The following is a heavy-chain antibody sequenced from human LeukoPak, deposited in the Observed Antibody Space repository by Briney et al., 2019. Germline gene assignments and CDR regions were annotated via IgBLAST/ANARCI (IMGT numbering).Heavy chain of an antibody. V-gene: IGHV4-39*07. D-gene: IGHD3-3*01. CDR1: GGSISSSSYY. CDR3: ARPYDFWSGYYLHITGDAFDI. J-gene: IGHJ3*02. CDR2: IYYSGST. Sequence: PSETLSLTCTVSGGSISSSSYYWGWIRQPPGKGLEWIGSIYYSGSTYYNPSLKSRVTISVDTSKNQFSLKLSSVTAADTAVYYCARPYDFWSGYYLHITGDAFDIWGQGTMVTVSS.